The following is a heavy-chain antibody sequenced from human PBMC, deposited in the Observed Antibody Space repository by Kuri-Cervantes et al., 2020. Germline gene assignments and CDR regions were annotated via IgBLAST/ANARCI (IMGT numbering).Heavy chain of an antibody. CDR3: ARHSSASSGWYYYYYMDV. J-gene: IGHJ6*03. CDR2: INHTGGT. V-gene: IGHV4-34*01. CDR1: GGSFSGYY. D-gene: IGHD6-19*01. Sequence: SETLSLTCAVYGGSFSGYYWSWIRQPPGKGLEWIGEINHTGGTKYNPSLKSRVTISVDTSRNQFSLKLSSVTAADTAVYYCARHSSASSGWYYYYYMDVWGKGTTVTVSS.